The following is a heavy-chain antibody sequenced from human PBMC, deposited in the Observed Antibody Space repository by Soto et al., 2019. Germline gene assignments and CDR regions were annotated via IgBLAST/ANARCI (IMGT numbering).Heavy chain of an antibody. D-gene: IGHD4-17*01. CDR2: IWYDGSNK. Sequence: PGGSLRLSCAASGFTFSSYGMHWVRQAPGKGLEWVAVIWYDGSNKYYADSVKGRFTISRDNSKNTLYLQMNSLRAEDTAVYYCARDLGDYGGNLDYWGQGTLVTVSS. CDR1: GFTFSSYG. J-gene: IGHJ4*02. V-gene: IGHV3-33*01. CDR3: ARDLGDYGGNLDY.